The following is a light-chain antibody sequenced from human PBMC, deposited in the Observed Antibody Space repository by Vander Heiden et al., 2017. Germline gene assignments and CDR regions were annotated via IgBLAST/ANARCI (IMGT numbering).Light chain of an antibody. Sequence: HSVLPQPPSASGTPGQRVTISCSGSNSNIGSNLVYWYQHLPGTAPKLLIYSTSHRPSGVPERFSASKSGTSASLALSGLRSEDEGDYYCAVWDDSLSGHVFGTGTKVTVL. CDR3: AVWDDSLSGHV. CDR1: NSNIGSNL. V-gene: IGLV1-47*02. CDR2: STS. J-gene: IGLJ1*01.